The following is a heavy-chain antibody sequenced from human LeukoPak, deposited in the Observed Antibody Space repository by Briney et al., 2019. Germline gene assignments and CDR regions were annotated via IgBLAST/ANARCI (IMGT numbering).Heavy chain of an antibody. CDR1: GYTFTDYY. CDR2: INPNTGVT. D-gene: IGHD5-24*01. J-gene: IGHJ3*01. V-gene: IGHV1-2*02. Sequence: GASVTVSCKASGYTFTDYYIHWVRQAPGQGLECMGWINPNTGVTYYVEKFQGRVTMTKDTSISTAYMDLRRLTSDDTAIYYCARPLNSLGDGYNYDAFHFWGQGTVVTVSS. CDR3: ARPLNSLGDGYNYDAFHF.